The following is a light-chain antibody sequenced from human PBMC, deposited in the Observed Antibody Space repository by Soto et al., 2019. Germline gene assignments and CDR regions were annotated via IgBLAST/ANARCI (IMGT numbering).Light chain of an antibody. CDR2: EVS. CDR3: SSYAVSNFLV. V-gene: IGLV2-8*01. Sequence: QSALTQPPSASGSPGQSVTISCTGTSSDVGGYNYVSWYQQHPGKAPKLMIYEVSKRPSGVPDRFSGSKSGNTASLTVSGLQAEDEADYYCSSYAVSNFLVFGGGTKLTVL. CDR1: SSDVGGYNY. J-gene: IGLJ2*01.